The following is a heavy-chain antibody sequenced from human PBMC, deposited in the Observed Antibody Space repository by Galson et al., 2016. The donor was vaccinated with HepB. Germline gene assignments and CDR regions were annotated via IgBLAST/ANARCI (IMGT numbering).Heavy chain of an antibody. CDR3: ARVPPLVVVISMELGFYFDN. CDR1: GFTFTTYW. D-gene: IGHD2-21*01. Sequence: SLRLSCAASGFTFTTYWMGWVRQAPGKGLEWVATIKQDGSEKYYVDSVKGRFTISSDNAKNPLSLQVHSLRAEDTAMYYCARVPPLVVVISMELGFYFDNWGQGTLVTVSS. V-gene: IGHV3-7*01. J-gene: IGHJ4*02. CDR2: IKQDGSEK.